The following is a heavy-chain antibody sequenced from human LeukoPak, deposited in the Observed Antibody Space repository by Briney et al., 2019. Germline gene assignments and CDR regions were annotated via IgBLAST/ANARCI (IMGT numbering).Heavy chain of an antibody. D-gene: IGHD4-17*01. Sequence: GESLKITCKGSGYRFTSYWIGWVRQMPGKGLEWMAIIYPDDSNSRYSPSFQGQVTISADKSISTAYLQWSSLKASDSAMYYCAKYGDYYLDYWGQGTLVTVSS. J-gene: IGHJ4*02. CDR3: AKYGDYYLDY. CDR1: GYRFTSYW. V-gene: IGHV5-51*01. CDR2: IYPDDSNS.